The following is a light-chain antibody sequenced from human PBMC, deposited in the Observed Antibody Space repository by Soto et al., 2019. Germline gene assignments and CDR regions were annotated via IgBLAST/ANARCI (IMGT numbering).Light chain of an antibody. Sequence: EIVMTQSPATLSVSPGDRATLSCRARQSVSSNLAWYQQKPGQAPRLLIYGASTRATGIPARCSGSGSGTEFTLTISSLQSEDFAVYYCQQYNNLPPYTFGQGTKLEIK. CDR2: GAS. V-gene: IGKV3-15*01. CDR1: QSVSSN. J-gene: IGKJ2*01. CDR3: QQYNNLPPYT.